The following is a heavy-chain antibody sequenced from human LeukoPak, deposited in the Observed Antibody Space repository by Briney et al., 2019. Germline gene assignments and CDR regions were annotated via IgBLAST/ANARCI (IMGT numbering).Heavy chain of an antibody. J-gene: IGHJ4*02. Sequence: GGSLRLSCAASGFTFDDYGMSWVRQAPGKGLEWVSGINWNGGNTGYADSVKGRFTISRDNAKNSLYLQMNSLRAEDTALYYCARGLDSSGWYYFDYWGQGTLVTVSS. CDR1: GFTFDDYG. D-gene: IGHD6-19*01. CDR2: INWNGGNT. V-gene: IGHV3-20*04. CDR3: ARGLDSSGWYYFDY.